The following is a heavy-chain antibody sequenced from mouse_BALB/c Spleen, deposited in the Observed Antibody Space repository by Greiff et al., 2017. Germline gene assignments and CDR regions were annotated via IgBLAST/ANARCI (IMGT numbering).Heavy chain of an antibody. V-gene: IGHV5-9-3*01. Sequence: EVKLVESGGGLVKPGGSLKLSCAASGFTFSSYAMSWVRQTPEKRLEWVATISSGGSYTYYPDSVKGRFTISRDNAKNTLYLQMSSLRSEDTAMYYCARREVEGYFDVWGAGTTVTVSS. CDR3: ARREVEGYFDV. D-gene: IGHD1-1*01. CDR2: ISSGGSYT. CDR1: GFTFSSYA. J-gene: IGHJ1*01.